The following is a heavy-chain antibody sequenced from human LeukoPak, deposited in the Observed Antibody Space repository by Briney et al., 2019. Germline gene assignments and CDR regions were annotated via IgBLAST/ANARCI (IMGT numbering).Heavy chain of an antibody. V-gene: IGHV1-46*01. D-gene: IGHD2-15*01. CDR2: INPSGGST. Sequence: ASVEVSCKASGYTFTSYYMHWVRQAPGQGLEWMGIINPSGGSTSYAQKFQGRVTMTRDTSTSTVYMELSSLRSDDTAVYYCARDRPTYCSGGSCYDYVWGQGTLVTVSS. CDR1: GYTFTSYY. CDR3: ARDRPTYCSGGSCYDYV. J-gene: IGHJ4*02.